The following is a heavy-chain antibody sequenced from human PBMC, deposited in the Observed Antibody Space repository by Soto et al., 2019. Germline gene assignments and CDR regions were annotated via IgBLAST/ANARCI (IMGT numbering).Heavy chain of an antibody. CDR1: GYSFTSYG. D-gene: IGHD2-2*01. Sequence: GASVKVSCKACGYSFTSYGISWVRQAPKQGLEWMGWISAYNGNTNYAQKLQGRVTMTTDTSTSTAYMELRSLRSDDTAVYYCARAQLGTRGMLGVPAASDYWGQGTLVTVSS. CDR2: ISAYNGNT. J-gene: IGHJ4*02. CDR3: ARAQLGTRGMLGVPAASDY. V-gene: IGHV1-18*01.